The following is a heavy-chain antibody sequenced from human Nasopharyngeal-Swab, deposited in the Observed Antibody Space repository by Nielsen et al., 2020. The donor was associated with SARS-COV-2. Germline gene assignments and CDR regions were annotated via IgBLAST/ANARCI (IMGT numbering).Heavy chain of an antibody. J-gene: IGHJ6*02. CDR3: ARGRGGGYDPWGYYYYDMDV. Sequence: GGSLRLSCAGSGFIFSNYWMYWVRQAPGKGLEWVSSISTSSSYLYYADSVKGRFTISRDNPKNSLYLQMNSLRAEDTAVYYCARGRGGGYDPWGYYYYDMDVWGHGTTVTVSS. CDR1: GFIFSNYW. V-gene: IGHV3-21*01. D-gene: IGHD5-12*01. CDR2: ISTSSSYL.